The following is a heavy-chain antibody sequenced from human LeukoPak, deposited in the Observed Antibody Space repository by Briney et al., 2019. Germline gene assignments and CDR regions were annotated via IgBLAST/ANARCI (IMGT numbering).Heavy chain of an antibody. CDR2: SDWNDEK. D-gene: IGHD3-9*01. V-gene: IGHV2-5*01. CDR1: GFSLSTTGVG. Sequence: SXPTXVHPTPPLTLTCTFSGFSLSTTGVGVGWIGQXXVKALQWLALSDWNDEKRYTPSLQTRLTLTKHTSKKQVVLTMTHIDPVDTATYYCAHRAFLRYFDRAFDYWGQGTLLTVSS. CDR3: AHRAFLRYFDRAFDY. J-gene: IGHJ4*02.